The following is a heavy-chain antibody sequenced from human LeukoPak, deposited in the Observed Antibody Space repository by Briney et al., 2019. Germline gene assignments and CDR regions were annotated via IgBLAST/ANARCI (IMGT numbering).Heavy chain of an antibody. J-gene: IGHJ4*02. CDR2: ISGSGGST. CDR3: ARDPNWGSGY. CDR1: GFTFSSYA. V-gene: IGHV3-23*01. D-gene: IGHD7-27*01. Sequence: GGSLRLSCAASGFTFSSYAMSWVRQAPGKGLEWVSAISGSGGSTYYADSVKGRFTISRDNSKNTLYLQMNSLSADDTAIYYCARDPNWGSGYWGQGTLVTVSS.